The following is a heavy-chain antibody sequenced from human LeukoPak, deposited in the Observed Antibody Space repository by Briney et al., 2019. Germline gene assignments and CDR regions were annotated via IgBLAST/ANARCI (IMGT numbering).Heavy chain of an antibody. V-gene: IGHV3-74*01. CDR1: GFTFSKYL. D-gene: IGHD6-19*01. CDR2: INTDGTVT. Sequence: GGSLRLSCAASGFTFSKYLRLCVRQAPGKGLESVSRINTDGTVTTYADSVRGRFTVSRNNADNTMFLQMNSVRDEDTAVYYCATKQWLTPPPDSWGQGTPVTVSS. J-gene: IGHJ4*02. CDR3: ATKQWLTPPPDS.